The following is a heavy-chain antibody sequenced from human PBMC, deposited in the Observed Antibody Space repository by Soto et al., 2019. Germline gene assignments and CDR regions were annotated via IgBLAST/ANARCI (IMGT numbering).Heavy chain of an antibody. CDR3: ARSARRRDTAMYFDY. J-gene: IGHJ4*02. CDR1: GGSIIRYY. Sequence: SETLSRTCSVSGGSIIRYYWSWSRQPPGKGLEWIGYIYYSGSTNYNPSLKSRVTISVDTSKNQFSLKLSSVTAADTAVYYCARSARRRDTAMYFDYWGQGTLVTVSS. V-gene: IGHV4-59*01. D-gene: IGHD5-18*01. CDR2: IYYSGST.